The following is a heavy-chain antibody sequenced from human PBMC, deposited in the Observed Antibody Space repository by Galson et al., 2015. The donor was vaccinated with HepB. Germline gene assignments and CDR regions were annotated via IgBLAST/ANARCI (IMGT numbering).Heavy chain of an antibody. D-gene: IGHD6-19*01. J-gene: IGHJ1*01. V-gene: IGHV3-7*03. CDR2: IKQDGSEK. CDR3: AAESGSGWLSTYFQH. CDR1: GFTFSSYW. Sequence: SLRLSCAASGFTFSSYWMSWVRQAPGKGLEWVANIKQDGSEKYYVDSVKGRFTISRDNAKNSLYLQMNSLRAEDTAVYYCAAESGSGWLSTYFQHWGQGTLVTVSS.